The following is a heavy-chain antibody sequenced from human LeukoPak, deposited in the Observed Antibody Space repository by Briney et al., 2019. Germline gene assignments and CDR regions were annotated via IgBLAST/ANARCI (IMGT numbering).Heavy chain of an antibody. Sequence: SETLSLTCTVSGDSINSGSYYWSWIRQPAGKGLEWIGRIHTSGSTNYNPSLKSRLTISVDTSKNQFSLRLSSVTAADTAIYYCARARSGAFDIWGQGTMVTVSS. CDR1: GDSINSGSYY. CDR3: ARARSGAFDI. CDR2: IHTSGST. D-gene: IGHD7-27*01. J-gene: IGHJ3*02. V-gene: IGHV4-61*02.